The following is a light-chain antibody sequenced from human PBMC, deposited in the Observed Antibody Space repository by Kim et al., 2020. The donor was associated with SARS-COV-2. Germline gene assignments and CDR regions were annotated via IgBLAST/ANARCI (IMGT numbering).Light chain of an antibody. CDR3: QSYDSSLSGV. CDR1: SSNIGAGYD. J-gene: IGLJ3*02. V-gene: IGLV1-40*01. Sequence: GQRVTISCTGSSSNIGAGYDVHWYQQLPGTAPKLLIYGNSNRPSGVPDRFSGSKTGTSASLAITGLQAGDEADYYCQSYDSSLSGVFGGGTQLTVL. CDR2: GNS.